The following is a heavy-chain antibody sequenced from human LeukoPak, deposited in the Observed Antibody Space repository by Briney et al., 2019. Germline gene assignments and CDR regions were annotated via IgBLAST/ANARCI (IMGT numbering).Heavy chain of an antibody. CDR2: IWSDATEK. CDR3: AKDAQRGFDFSNSLES. J-gene: IGHJ5*01. Sequence: PGKSLRLSCRTSGFTFSHFGMHWVRQAPGTGLEWVAVIWSDATEKYYGNSVKGRFTISRDNYDNTVSLQMNSLRVEDTAAYYCAKDAQRGFDFSNSLESWGQGTVVTVSP. V-gene: IGHV3-33*06. D-gene: IGHD4-11*01. CDR1: GFTFSHFG.